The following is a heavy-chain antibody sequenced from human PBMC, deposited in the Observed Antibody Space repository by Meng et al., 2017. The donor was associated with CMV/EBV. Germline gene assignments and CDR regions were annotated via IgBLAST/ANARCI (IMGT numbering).Heavy chain of an antibody. CDR3: ARDEGFASAFDI. V-gene: IGHV3-53*01. J-gene: IGHJ3*02. CDR1: GFTVSSNY. Sequence: GGPLRLSCAASGFTVSSNYMSWVRQAPGKGLEWVSVIYSGGSTYYADSVKGRFTISRDNSKNTLYLQMNSLRAEDTAVYYCARDEGFASAFDIWGQGTMVTVSS. CDR2: IYSGGST.